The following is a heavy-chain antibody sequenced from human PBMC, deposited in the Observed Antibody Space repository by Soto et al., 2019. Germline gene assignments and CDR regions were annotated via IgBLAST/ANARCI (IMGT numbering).Heavy chain of an antibody. J-gene: IGHJ6*02. CDR2: IWYDGSNK. CDR3: ARQPAYYDFWSGYYDYYGMDV. V-gene: IGHV3-33*01. Sequence: GGSLRLSCAASGFTFSSYGMHWVRQAPGKGLEWVAVIWYDGSNKYYADSVKGRFTISRDNSKNSLYLQMNSLRAEDTAVYYCARQPAYYDFWSGYYDYYGMDVWGQGTTVTVSS. D-gene: IGHD3-3*01. CDR1: GFTFSSYG.